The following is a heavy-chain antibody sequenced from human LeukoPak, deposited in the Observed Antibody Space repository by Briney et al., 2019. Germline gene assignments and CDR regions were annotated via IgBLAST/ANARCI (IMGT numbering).Heavy chain of an antibody. D-gene: IGHD3-10*01. CDR2: ISYSGST. CDR1: GDSITNYY. Sequence: PSETLSLTCTVSGDSITNYYWSWIRQPPGKGLEWIGYISYSGSTNYNPSLNSRVTISVDMSKNQFSLKLSSVTAADTAVYYCARSSTLYGHFDYWGQGSLVTVSS. J-gene: IGHJ4*02. V-gene: IGHV4-59*12. CDR3: ARSSTLYGHFDY.